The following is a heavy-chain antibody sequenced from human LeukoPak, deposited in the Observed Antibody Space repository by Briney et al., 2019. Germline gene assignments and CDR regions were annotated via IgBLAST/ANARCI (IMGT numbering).Heavy chain of an antibody. CDR1: GYTFTNYG. V-gene: IGHV1-18*01. CDR3: ARRAPGKLAADY. Sequence: VSVKVSCKASGYTFTNYGISWVRQAPGQGLEWMGWSGPYNGNTNYAQKFQDRITMTTDTSTSTAYMELRSLRSDDTAMYYCARRAPGKLAADYWGQGTLVTVSS. D-gene: IGHD1-1*01. CDR2: SGPYNGNT. J-gene: IGHJ4*02.